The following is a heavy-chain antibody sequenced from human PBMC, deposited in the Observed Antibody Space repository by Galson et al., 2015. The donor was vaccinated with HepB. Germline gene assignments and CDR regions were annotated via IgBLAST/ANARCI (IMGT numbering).Heavy chain of an antibody. CDR1: GGSISSYY. J-gene: IGHJ6*02. CDR2: IYYTGNT. D-gene: IGHD4-11*01. CDR3: ARLYRQYYYGLDV. Sequence: TLSLTCTVSGGSISSYYWSWIRQPPGKGLEWIGYIYYTGNTNYNPSLQSRVSLSVDTSQNQFSLTLRSVTAADTAVYYCARLYRQYYYGLDVWGQGTTVTVSS. V-gene: IGHV4-59*08.